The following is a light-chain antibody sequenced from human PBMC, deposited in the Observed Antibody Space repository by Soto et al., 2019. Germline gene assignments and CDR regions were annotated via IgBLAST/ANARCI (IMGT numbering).Light chain of an antibody. CDR2: DAC. CDR3: QQDDASPLS. J-gene: IGKJ1*01. Sequence: EIVLTQSPDTLSLSPGERATLSCRASQSVGRNYLAWYQQKPGQAPRLLIYDACNRATGIPDRFSGSGSGTDFTLSINRLEPEDFAVFYCQQDDASPLSFCQGTEVDIK. CDR1: QSVGRNY. V-gene: IGKV3-20*01.